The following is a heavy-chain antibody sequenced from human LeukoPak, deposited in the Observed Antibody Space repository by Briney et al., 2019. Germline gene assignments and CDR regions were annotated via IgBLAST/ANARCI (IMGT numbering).Heavy chain of an antibody. CDR2: IYYSGST. Sequence: SETLSLTCTVSGGSISSSNYYWGWIRQPPGKGLEWIGSIYYSGSTYYNPSLKSRVTISVDTSKNQFSLKLSSVTAADTAVYYCARAKSGSYARDYYYYMDVWGKGTTVTVSS. CDR3: ARAKSGSYARDYYYYMDV. CDR1: GGSISSSNYY. J-gene: IGHJ6*03. V-gene: IGHV4-39*07. D-gene: IGHD1-26*01.